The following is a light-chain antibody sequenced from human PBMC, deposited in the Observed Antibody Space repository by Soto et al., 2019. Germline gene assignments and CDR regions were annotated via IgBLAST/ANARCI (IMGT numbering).Light chain of an antibody. Sequence: DIQMTQSPSTLSASVGDRVTITCRASQSISSWLAWYQQKPGKAPKLLIYDASSLESGVPSRVSGSGSGTEFTLTISSLQPDDFATYYCQQYNSYGTFGQGTKGEIK. CDR2: DAS. CDR3: QQYNSYGT. J-gene: IGKJ1*01. CDR1: QSISSW. V-gene: IGKV1-5*01.